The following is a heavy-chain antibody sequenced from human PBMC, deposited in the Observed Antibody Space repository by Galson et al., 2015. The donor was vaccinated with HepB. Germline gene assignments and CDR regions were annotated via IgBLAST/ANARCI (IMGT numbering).Heavy chain of an antibody. J-gene: IGHJ6*03. Sequence: SVKVSCKASGGTFSSYAISWVRQAPGQGLEWMGGIIPIFGTANYAQKFQGRVTITADESTSTAYMELSSLRSEDTAVYYCARGLGYCSSTSCYYYYMDVWGKGTTVTVSS. D-gene: IGHD2-2*01. V-gene: IGHV1-69*13. CDR1: GGTFSSYA. CDR2: IIPIFGTA. CDR3: ARGLGYCSSTSCYYYYMDV.